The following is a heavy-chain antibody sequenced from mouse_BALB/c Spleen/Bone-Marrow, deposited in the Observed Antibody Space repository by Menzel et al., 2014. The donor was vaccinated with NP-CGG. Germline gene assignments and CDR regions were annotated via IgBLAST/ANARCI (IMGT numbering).Heavy chain of an antibody. Sequence: VQLQQSAAELARPGASVKMSCKASGYTFTSNTIQWVKQRPGQGLEWIGYINPTGGYTDYNQKFKDKTTLTADKSSSTAYMQLSSLTSEDSAVYYCAREATYYAYFDYWGQGTILIVSS. CDR2: INPTGGYT. CDR3: AREATYYAYFDY. D-gene: IGHD1-1*01. V-gene: IGHV1-4*02. CDR1: GYTFTSNT. J-gene: IGHJ2*01.